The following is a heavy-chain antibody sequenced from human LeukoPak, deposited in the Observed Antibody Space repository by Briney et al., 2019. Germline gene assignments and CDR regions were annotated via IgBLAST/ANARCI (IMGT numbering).Heavy chain of an antibody. D-gene: IGHD4-23*01. CDR2: IYSSGST. CDR3: ARGGKATVVTM. J-gene: IGHJ4*02. Sequence: KPSETLSLTCTVSGGSINSYYWSWIRQPAGKGLEWIGRIYSSGSTNYNPSLKSRVSMSVATSKNQFSLKLTSVTAADTALYYCARGGKATVVTMWGQGILVTVSS. CDR1: GGSINSYY. V-gene: IGHV4-4*07.